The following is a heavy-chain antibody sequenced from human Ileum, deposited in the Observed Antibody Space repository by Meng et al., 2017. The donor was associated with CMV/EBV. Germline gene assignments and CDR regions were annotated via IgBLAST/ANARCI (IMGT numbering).Heavy chain of an antibody. CDR1: EFTVSSNY. Sequence: GGSLRLSCAASEFTVSSNYMSWVRQAPGKGLEWVSSISGGTTYYADSVKGRFTISRDNSKNTLFLQMNSLRAEDTAVYYCAKNSETYYKDWGQGTVVTVSS. CDR3: AKNSETYYKD. D-gene: IGHD3-10*01. CDR2: ISGGTT. V-gene: IGHV3-53*01. J-gene: IGHJ4*02.